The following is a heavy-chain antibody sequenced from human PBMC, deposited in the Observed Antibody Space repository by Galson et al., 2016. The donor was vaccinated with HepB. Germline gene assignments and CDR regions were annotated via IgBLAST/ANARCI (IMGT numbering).Heavy chain of an antibody. V-gene: IGHV1-18*01. CDR1: GYTFTNYG. CDR3: ARDLEWRNYDFWSRIQVGYFDS. J-gene: IGHJ4*02. D-gene: IGHD3-3*01. CDR2: ISAYNGNT. Sequence: SVKVSCKASGYTFTNYGIIWVRHAPGQGLEWMGWISAYNGNTNYAQKFQGRVTMTTDTSTSTAYLDLRRLGSDDTAVYYCARDLEWRNYDFWSRIQVGYFDSWGQGTLVTVSS.